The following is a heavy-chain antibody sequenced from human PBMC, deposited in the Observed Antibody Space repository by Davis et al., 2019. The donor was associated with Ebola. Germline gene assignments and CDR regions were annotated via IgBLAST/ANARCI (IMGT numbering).Heavy chain of an antibody. CDR2: ISYDGSNT. V-gene: IGHV3-30-3*01. Sequence: PGGSLRLSCAASGFTFSNYAMHGVRQAPGKGLEWVAIISYDGSNTYYADSVKGRFTISRDNSKTTLYLQLNILRAEDTAVYYCARDRVPYCSNGVCYSWFDPWGQGTLVTVSS. J-gene: IGHJ5*02. CDR1: GFTFSNYA. D-gene: IGHD2-8*01. CDR3: ARDRVPYCSNGVCYSWFDP.